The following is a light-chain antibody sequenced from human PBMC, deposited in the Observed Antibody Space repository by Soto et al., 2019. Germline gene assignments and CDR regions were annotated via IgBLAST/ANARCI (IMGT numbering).Light chain of an antibody. CDR2: DAS. CDR3: QQYGSSPT. J-gene: IGKJ1*01. CDR1: QSVNSN. V-gene: IGKV3D-15*02. Sequence: EIVMTQSPATLSVSPGDRATISFRASQSVNSNLAWYQQKPGQAPRLLIYDASKSATGIPARFSGSGSGTDFTLTISSLEAEDFAVYYCQQYGSSPTFGQGTKVDIK.